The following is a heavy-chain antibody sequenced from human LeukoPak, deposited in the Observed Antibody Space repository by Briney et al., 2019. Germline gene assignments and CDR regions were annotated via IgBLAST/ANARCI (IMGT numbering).Heavy chain of an antibody. CDR2: ISGSGNST. J-gene: IGHJ4*02. CDR3: AKVLVLVSANRYYFDY. D-gene: IGHD2-15*01. V-gene: IGHV3-23*01. CDR1: GLTFSGSA. Sequence: PGGPLRLSCAASGLTFSGSAMSWVRQAPGKGLEWVSLISGSGNSTYYADSVKGRFTISRDNSKNTLYLQMNSLRAEDTAVYYCAKVLVLVSANRYYFDYWGQGTLVTVSS.